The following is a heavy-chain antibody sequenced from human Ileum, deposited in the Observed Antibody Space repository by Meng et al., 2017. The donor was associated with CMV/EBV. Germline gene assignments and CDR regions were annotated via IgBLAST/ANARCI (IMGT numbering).Heavy chain of an antibody. CDR1: GDSVASNNAA. D-gene: IGHD3-16*01. V-gene: IGHV6-1*01. CDR3: SRGWGSYYFDY. CDR2: TYYRSKWFT. Sequence: VHLQQLGPGLQNPSQPPSLTCPISGDSVASNNAAWAWISQSPSRGLEWLGETYYRSKWFTQYAESVESRITINPDTSKNQFSLQLKSVTPEDTAVYYCSRGWGSYYFDYWGQGTLVTVSS. J-gene: IGHJ4*02.